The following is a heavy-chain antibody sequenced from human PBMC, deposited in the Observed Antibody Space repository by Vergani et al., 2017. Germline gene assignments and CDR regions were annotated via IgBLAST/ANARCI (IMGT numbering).Heavy chain of an antibody. CDR1: GFSLSTSGVG. Sequence: QITLKESGPTLVQPTQTLTLTCTFSGFSLSTSGVGVGWIRPPPGKALEWLALIYWNDDKRYSPSLKSRLTITKDTSKNQVVLTMTNMDPVDTATYYCAQNYYDSSGYYQYFAYWGQGTLVTVSS. V-gene: IGHV2-5*01. D-gene: IGHD3-22*01. J-gene: IGHJ4*02. CDR3: AQNYYDSSGYYQYFAY. CDR2: IYWNDDK.